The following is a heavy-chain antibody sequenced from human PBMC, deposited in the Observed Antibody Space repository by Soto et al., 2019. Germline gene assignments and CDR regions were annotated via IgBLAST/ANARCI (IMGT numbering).Heavy chain of an antibody. CDR2: IYYSGST. CDR1: GGSISSGGYY. Sequence: QVQLQESGPGLVKPSQTLSLTCTVSGGSISSGGYYWSWIRQHPGKCLEWIGNIYYSGSTYYNPSLKRRVNISVDTSTNQFYLKLSCVTAADTAVYYCARVFGFGGMDVWGQGTTVSVSS. D-gene: IGHD3-10*01. V-gene: IGHV4-31*03. J-gene: IGHJ6*02. CDR3: ARVFGFGGMDV.